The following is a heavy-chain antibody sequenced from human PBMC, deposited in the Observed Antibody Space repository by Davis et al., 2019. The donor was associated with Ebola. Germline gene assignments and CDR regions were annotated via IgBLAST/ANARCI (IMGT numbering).Heavy chain of an antibody. Sequence: ASVKVSCKASSYNFIEYFFHWFRQAPGQGLEWMGRINSNNGETNYAQKFQGRVTMTRDTSISTAYMELSRLRSDDTAVYYCARAPTWSEINYYCFDYWGQGTLVTVSS. CDR2: INSNNGET. CDR1: SYNFIEYF. V-gene: IGHV1-2*02. D-gene: IGHD3-10*01. J-gene: IGHJ4*02. CDR3: ARAPTWSEINYYCFDY.